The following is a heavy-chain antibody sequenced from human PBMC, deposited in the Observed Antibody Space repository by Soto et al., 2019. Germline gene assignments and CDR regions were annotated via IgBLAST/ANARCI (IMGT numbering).Heavy chain of an antibody. V-gene: IGHV4-39*01. CDR1: GGSISSSSYY. CDR2: IYYSGST. D-gene: IGHD3-3*01. Sequence: QLQLQESGPGLVKPSETLSLTCTVSGGSISSSSYYWGWIRQPPGKGLEWIGSIYYSGSTYYNPSLKSRVTISVDTSKNQFSLKLSSVTAADTAVYYCARSSGSDASDIWGQGTMVTVSS. J-gene: IGHJ3*02. CDR3: ARSSGSDASDI.